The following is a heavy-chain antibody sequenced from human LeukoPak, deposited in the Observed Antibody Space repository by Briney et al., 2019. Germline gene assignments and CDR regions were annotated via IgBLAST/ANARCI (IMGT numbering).Heavy chain of an antibody. CDR3: ARVRTELSGYGPLGFDY. CDR2: IIPIFGTA. CDR1: GGTFSSYA. D-gene: IGHD5-12*01. V-gene: IGHV1-69*13. Sequence: GASVKVSCKASGGTFSSYAISWVRQAPGQGLEWMGGIIPIFGTANYTQKFQGRVTITADESTSTAYMELSSLRSEDTAVYYCARVRTELSGYGPLGFDYWGQGTLVTVSS. J-gene: IGHJ4*02.